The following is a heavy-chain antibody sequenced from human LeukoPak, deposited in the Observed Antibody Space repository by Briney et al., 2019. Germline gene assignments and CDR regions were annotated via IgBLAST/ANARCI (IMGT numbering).Heavy chain of an antibody. CDR3: AREASGGYFDY. D-gene: IGHD4-23*01. V-gene: IGHV1-46*01. J-gene: IGHJ4*02. CDR2: INPTGDST. Sequence: ASVKVSCMASGYTFSSYYMHWVRQAPGQGLEWVGLINPTGDSTNYAQKFRGRVTMTRDASTSTVYMDLNSLTSEDTAVYYCAREASGGYFDYWGQGTLVTVSS. CDR1: GYTFSSYY.